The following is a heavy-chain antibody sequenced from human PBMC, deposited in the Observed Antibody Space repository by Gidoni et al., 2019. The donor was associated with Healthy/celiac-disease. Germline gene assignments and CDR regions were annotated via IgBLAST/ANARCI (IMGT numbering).Heavy chain of an antibody. Sequence: QVQLLQSGAAVKKPGSAVKVSCKASGGTISSYATRWVRQAPGQGLEWMGRISPILGIANYAQKFQGRVTITADKSTSTAYMELSSLRSEDTAVYYCARGVAAAGTGWFDPWGQGTLVTVSS. CDR3: ARGVAAAGTGWFDP. V-gene: IGHV1-69*09. J-gene: IGHJ5*02. CDR2: ISPILGIA. D-gene: IGHD6-13*01. CDR1: GGTISSYA.